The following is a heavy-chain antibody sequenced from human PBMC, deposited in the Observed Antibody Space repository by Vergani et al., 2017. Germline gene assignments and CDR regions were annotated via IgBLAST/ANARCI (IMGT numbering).Heavy chain of an antibody. CDR1: GGSISSYY. CDR2: IYYSGST. V-gene: IGHV4-59*01. CDR3: ARSGTTVTPIDD. J-gene: IGHJ4*02. Sequence: QVQLQESGPGLVKPSETLSLTCTVSGGSISSYYWSWIRQPPGKGLEWIGYIYYSGSTNYNPSLKSRVTISVDTSKNQFSLKLSSVTAADTAVYYCARSGTTVTPIDDWGQGTLVTVSS. D-gene: IGHD4-11*01.